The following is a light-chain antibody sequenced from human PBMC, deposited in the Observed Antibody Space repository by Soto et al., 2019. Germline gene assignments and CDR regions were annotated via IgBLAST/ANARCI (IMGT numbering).Light chain of an antibody. V-gene: IGLV4-69*01. J-gene: IGLJ2*01. CDR1: SGHSSYA. CDR3: QTWGTGIRV. Sequence: QLVLTQSPSASASLGASVKLTCTLSSGHSSYAIAWHQQRPERGPRYLMILNSDGSHRKGDGIPDRFSGFSSGAERYLTISSLQSEDEADYYCQTWGTGIRVFGGGTKLTVL. CDR2: LNSDGSH.